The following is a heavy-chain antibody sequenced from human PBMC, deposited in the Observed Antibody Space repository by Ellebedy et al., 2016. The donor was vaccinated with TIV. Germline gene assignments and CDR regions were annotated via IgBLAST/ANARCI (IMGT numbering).Heavy chain of an antibody. D-gene: IGHD1-26*01. J-gene: IGHJ4*02. CDR2: IRTSTNSI. CDR1: GFIFSTYS. Sequence: GGSLRLSXAASGFIFSTYSMNWVRQAPGKGLEWVAFIRTSTNSISYADSVRGRFTISRDNAKNSLYLQMNSLRAEDTAVYYCVSWQWEFKAYWGQGTLVTVSS. CDR3: VSWQWEFKAY. V-gene: IGHV3-48*04.